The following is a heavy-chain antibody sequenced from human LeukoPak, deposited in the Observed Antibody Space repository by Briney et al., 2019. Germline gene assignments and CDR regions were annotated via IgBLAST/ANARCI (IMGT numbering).Heavy chain of an antibody. CDR3: ASSYSGYDFGLDY. CDR2: IYTSGST. CDR1: GGSISSYY. D-gene: IGHD5-12*01. V-gene: IGHV4-4*09. J-gene: IGHJ4*02. Sequence: SETLFLTCTVSGGSISSYYWSWIRQPPGKGLEWIGYIYTSGSTNYNPSLKSRVTISVDTSKNQFSLKLSSVTAADTAVYYCASSYSGYDFGLDYWGQGTLVTVSS.